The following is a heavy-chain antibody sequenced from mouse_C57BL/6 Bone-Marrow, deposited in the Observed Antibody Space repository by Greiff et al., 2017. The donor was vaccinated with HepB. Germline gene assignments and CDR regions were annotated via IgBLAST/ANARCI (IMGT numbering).Heavy chain of an antibody. Sequence: QVQLQQSGAELVRPGTSVKVSCKASGYAFTNYLIEWVKQRPGQGLEWIGVINPGSGGTNYNEKFKGKATLTADKSSSTAYMQLSSLTSEDSAVYFCQLGRTYAMDYWGQVTSVTVSS. D-gene: IGHD4-1*02. J-gene: IGHJ4*01. CDR3: QLGRTYAMDY. CDR1: GYAFTNYL. CDR2: INPGSGGT. V-gene: IGHV1-54*01.